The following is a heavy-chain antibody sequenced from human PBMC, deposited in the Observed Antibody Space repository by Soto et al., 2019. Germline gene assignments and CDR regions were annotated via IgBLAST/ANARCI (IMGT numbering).Heavy chain of an antibody. CDR1: GGSISSSSYY. CDR2: IYYSGST. D-gene: IGHD6-6*01. V-gene: IGHV4-39*01. J-gene: IGHJ4*02. CDR3: ARIKGKYSSSSVHY. Sequence: SETLSLTCTVSGGSISSSSYYWGWIRQPPGKGLEWIGSIYYSGSTYYNPSLKSRVTISVDTSKNQFSLKLSSVTAADTAVYYCARIKGKYSSSSVHYWGQGTLVTVSS.